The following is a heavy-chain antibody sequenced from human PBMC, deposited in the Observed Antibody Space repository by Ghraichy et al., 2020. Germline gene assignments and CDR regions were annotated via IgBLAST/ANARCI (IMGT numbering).Heavy chain of an antibody. D-gene: IGHD3-22*01. J-gene: IGHJ4*02. Sequence: SETLSLTCTVSGGSVSSGGYYWSWFRHHPGKGLEWIGNIYYTGSTSYNPSLKSRLTISVDTSENQFSLKLSSVTAADTAVYYCARRYYSDGPFDYWGQGTLVTVSS. CDR3: ARRYYSDGPFDY. V-gene: IGHV4-31*03. CDR1: GGSVSSGGYY. CDR2: IYYTGST.